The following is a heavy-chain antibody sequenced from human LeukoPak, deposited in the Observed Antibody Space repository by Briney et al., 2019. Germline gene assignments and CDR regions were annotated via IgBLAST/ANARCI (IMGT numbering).Heavy chain of an antibody. CDR3: ASAGGDSRSPLPFYY. V-gene: IGHV3-7*03. Sequence: PGGSLRLSCVVSGFTLSSRWMMWVRQAPGEGLEWMTNINRDGSEKNYVDSVKGRFTISRDNAENSLSLQMNSLRAEDTAVYYCASAGGDSRSPLPFYYWGQGTLVTVSS. CDR2: INRDGSEK. D-gene: IGHD3-22*01. CDR1: GFTLSSRW. J-gene: IGHJ4*02.